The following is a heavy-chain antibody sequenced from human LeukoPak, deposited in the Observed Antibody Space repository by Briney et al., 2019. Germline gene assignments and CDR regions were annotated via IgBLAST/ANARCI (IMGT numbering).Heavy chain of an antibody. CDR2: ISGSGGST. CDR1: GFTFSSYA. J-gene: IGHJ4*02. Sequence: GGSLRLSCAASGFTFSSYAMSWVRQAPGKGLEWVSTISGSGGSTYYADSVKGRFTISRDNSKNTLYLQMNSLRAEDTAVYYCAKGYDYVWGSYRYTPFDYWGQGTLVTVSS. D-gene: IGHD3-16*02. CDR3: AKGYDYVWGSYRYTPFDY. V-gene: IGHV3-23*01.